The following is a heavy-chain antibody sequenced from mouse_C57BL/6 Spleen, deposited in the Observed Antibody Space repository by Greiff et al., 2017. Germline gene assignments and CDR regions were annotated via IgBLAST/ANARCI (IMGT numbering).Heavy chain of an antibody. Sequence: QVQLQQPGAELVKPGASVKMSCKASGYTFTSYWITWVKQRPGQGLEWIGDIYPGSGSTNYNEKFKSKATLTVDTSSSTAYMQLSSLTSEDSAVYYCCLYYSNPYYFDYWGQGTTHTVSS. D-gene: IGHD2-5*01. CDR2: IYPGSGST. CDR1: GYTFTSYW. V-gene: IGHV1-55*01. CDR3: CLYYSNPYYFDY. J-gene: IGHJ2*01.